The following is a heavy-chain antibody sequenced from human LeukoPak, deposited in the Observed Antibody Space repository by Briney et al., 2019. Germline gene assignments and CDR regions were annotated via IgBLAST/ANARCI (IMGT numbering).Heavy chain of an antibody. CDR2: INGDGSST. CDR3: TGGLYTVSPYDY. V-gene: IGHV3-74*01. J-gene: IGHJ4*02. CDR1: GFTFSTYW. Sequence: PGGSLRLSWAASGFTFSTYWMHWVRQAPGKGLVWVSRINGDGSSTVYADPVKGRFTVSRDNAKNTLYLQMNSLGAEDTAMYYCTGGLYTVSPYDYWGQGTLVTVSS. D-gene: IGHD4-11*01.